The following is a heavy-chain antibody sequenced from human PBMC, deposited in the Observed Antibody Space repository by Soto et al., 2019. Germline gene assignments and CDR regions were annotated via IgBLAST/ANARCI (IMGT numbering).Heavy chain of an antibody. CDR3: ARDGLDCGGDCYPPREYFRH. J-gene: IGHJ1*01. CDR1: GFTFSDYY. V-gene: IGHV3-11*06. D-gene: IGHD2-21*02. CDR2: ISSSSSYT. Sequence: QVQLVESGGGLVKPGGSLRLSCAASGFTFSDYYMSWIRQAPGKGLEWVSYISSSSSYTNYADSVKGRFTISRDNAKNSLYLQMNSLRAEDTAVYYCARDGLDCGGDCYPPREYFRHWGQGTLVTVSS.